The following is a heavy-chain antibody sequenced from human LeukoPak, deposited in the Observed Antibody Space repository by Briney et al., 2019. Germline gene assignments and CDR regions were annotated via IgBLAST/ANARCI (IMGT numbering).Heavy chain of an antibody. CDR1: GFTFSNYV. D-gene: IGHD6-19*01. CDR2: ISSDGSPK. Sequence: GGSLRLSCAASGFTFSNYVMHWVRQAPCKRLGWVAIISSDGSPKSYADSVKGRCSISRDNSKNTLYLEMNSLRAEDTAVYYCAKDQLSRGWSYFDYWGQGTLVTVSS. J-gene: IGHJ4*02. V-gene: IGHV3-33*06. CDR3: AKDQLSRGWSYFDY.